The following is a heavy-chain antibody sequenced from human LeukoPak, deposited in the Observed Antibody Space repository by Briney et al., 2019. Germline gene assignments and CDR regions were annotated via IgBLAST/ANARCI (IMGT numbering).Heavy chain of an antibody. D-gene: IGHD3-10*01. CDR3: ARGPAYYGSGSYDY. V-gene: IGHV4-4*02. CDR1: GGSISSSNW. J-gene: IGHJ4*02. CDR2: IYYSGST. Sequence: SETLSLTCAVSGGSISSSNWWSWVRQPPGKGLEWIGYIYYSGSTNYNPSLKSRVTISVDTSKNQFSLKLSSVTAADTAVYYCARGPAYYGSGSYDYWGQGTLVTVSS.